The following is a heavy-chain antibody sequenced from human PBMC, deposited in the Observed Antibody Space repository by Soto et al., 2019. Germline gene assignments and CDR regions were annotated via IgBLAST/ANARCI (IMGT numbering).Heavy chain of an antibody. CDR1: GYTFTSYG. J-gene: IGHJ4*02. Sequence: ASVKVSCKASGYTFTSYGISWVRQAPGQGLEWMGWISAYNGNTNYAQKLQGRVTMTTDTSTSTAYMELRSLRSDDTAVYYCARTWHGSWLLPKNFDYWGQGTLVTVSS. V-gene: IGHV1-18*01. CDR3: ARTWHGSWLLPKNFDY. D-gene: IGHD3-22*01. CDR2: ISAYNGNT.